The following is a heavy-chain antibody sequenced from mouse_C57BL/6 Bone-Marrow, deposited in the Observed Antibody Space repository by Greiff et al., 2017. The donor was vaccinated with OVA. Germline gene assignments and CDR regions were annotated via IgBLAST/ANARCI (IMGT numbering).Heavy chain of an antibody. CDR3: ARNRGLNWYFDV. CDR2: IWSGGST. Sequence: VQLQQSGPGLVQPSQSLSITCTVSGFSLTSYGVHWVRQSPGKGLEWLGVIWSGGSTDYNAAFISRLSISKDNSKSQVFFKMNRLQADDTAIYYCARNRGLNWYFDVWGTGTTVTVSS. CDR1: GFSLTSYG. J-gene: IGHJ1*03. V-gene: IGHV2-2*01. D-gene: IGHD1-3*01.